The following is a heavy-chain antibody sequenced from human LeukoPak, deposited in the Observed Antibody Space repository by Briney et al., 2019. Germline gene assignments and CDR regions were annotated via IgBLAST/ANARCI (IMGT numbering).Heavy chain of an antibody. J-gene: IGHJ5*02. Sequence: PGGSLRLSCAASGFTFSNYAMNWVRQATGKGLEWVSAISGDGGGTYYADSVKGRFTISRDNSKNTLYLQMNSLRAEDTAVYYSAKSQRENWFDPWGQGTLVTVSS. V-gene: IGHV3-23*01. CDR3: AKSQRENWFDP. CDR1: GFTFSNYA. CDR2: ISGDGGGT.